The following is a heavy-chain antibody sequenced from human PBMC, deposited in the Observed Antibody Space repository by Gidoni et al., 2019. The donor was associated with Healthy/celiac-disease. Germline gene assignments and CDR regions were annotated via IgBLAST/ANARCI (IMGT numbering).Heavy chain of an antibody. V-gene: IGHV1-18*04. CDR1: GYTFTSYG. D-gene: IGHD2-2*01. J-gene: IGHJ4*02. Sequence: QVQLVQSGAEVKKPGASVQVSCKASGYTFTSYGISWVRQAPGQGLEWMGWISAYNGNTNYAQKLQGRVTMTTDTSTSTAYMELRSLRSDDTAVYYCARGYCSSTSCYRGDNFDYWGQGTLVTVSS. CDR3: ARGYCSSTSCYRGDNFDY. CDR2: ISAYNGNT.